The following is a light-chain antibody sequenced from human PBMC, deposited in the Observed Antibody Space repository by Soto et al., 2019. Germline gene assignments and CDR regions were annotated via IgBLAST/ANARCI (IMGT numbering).Light chain of an antibody. J-gene: IGLJ1*01. Sequence: QLVLTQSHSDSASLGASDKLTCTMSSGHNSYTIAWHQQQPEKGPRYLMKLNSDGSHSKGDGIPDRFSGSSSGAERYLTISSLQSEDEADYYCQTWGTGIHYVFGTGTKLTVL. CDR2: LNSDGSH. V-gene: IGLV4-69*01. CDR3: QTWGTGIHYV. CDR1: SGHNSYT.